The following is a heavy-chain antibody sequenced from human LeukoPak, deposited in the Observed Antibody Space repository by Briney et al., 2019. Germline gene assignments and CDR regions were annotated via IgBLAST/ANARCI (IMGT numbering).Heavy chain of an antibody. CDR1: GGTFSSYA. V-gene: IGHV1-69*04. CDR2: IIPILGIA. CDR3: AKLTVAGAYYYYGMDV. J-gene: IGHJ6*02. Sequence: SVKVSCKASGGTFSSYAISWVRQAPGQGLEWMGRIIPILGIANYAQKFQGRVTITADKSTSTAYMELSSLRSEDTAVYYCAKLTVAGAYYYYGMDVWGQGTTVTVSS. D-gene: IGHD6-19*01.